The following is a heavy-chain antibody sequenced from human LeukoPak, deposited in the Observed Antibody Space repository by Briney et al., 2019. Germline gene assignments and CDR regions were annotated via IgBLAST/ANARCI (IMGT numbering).Heavy chain of an antibody. J-gene: IGHJ4*02. CDR3: ARDSGYSGYDHIRGDY. CDR2: INPNSGGT. Sequence: ASVKVSCKASGYTFTGYYMHWVRQAPGQGLEWMGCINPNSGGTNYAQKFQGRVTMTRDTSISTAYMELSRLRSDDTAVYYCARDSGYSGYDHIRGDYWGQGTLVTVSS. V-gene: IGHV1-2*02. D-gene: IGHD5-12*01. CDR1: GYTFTGYY.